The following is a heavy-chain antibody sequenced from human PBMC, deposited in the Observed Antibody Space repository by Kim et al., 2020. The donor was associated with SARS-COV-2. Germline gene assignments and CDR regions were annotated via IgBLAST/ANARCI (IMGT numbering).Heavy chain of an antibody. D-gene: IGHD3-10*01. J-gene: IGHJ5*02. V-gene: IGHV4-39*01. CDR2: IYYSGST. CDR1: GGSISSSSYY. CDR3: AGIPMVRGVIITP. Sequence: SETLSLTCTVSGGSISSSSYYWGWIRQPPGKGLEWIGSIYYSGSTYYNPSLKSRVTISVDTSKNQFSLKLSSVTAADTAVYYCAGIPMVRGVIITPWGQGTLVTVSS.